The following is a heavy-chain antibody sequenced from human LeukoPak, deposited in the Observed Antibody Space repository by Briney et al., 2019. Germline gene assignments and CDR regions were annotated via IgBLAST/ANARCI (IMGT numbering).Heavy chain of an antibody. CDR2: ISSSSSYI. V-gene: IGHV3-21*01. D-gene: IGHD6-19*01. CDR1: GFTFSSYS. J-gene: IGHJ4*02. CDR3: AGPLIAVANQLRSY. Sequence: GGSLRLSCAASGFTFSSYSMNWVRQAPGKGLEWVSSISSSSSYIYYADSVKGRFTISRDNAKNSLYLQMNSLRAEDTAVYNCAGPLIAVANQLRSYWGQGTLVTVSS.